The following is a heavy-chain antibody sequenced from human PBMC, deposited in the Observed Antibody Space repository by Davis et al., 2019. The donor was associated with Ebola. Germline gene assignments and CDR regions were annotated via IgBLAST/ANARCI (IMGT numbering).Heavy chain of an antibody. D-gene: IGHD3-9*01. CDR1: GFTVSSNY. Sequence: GESLKISCAASGFTVSSNYMSWVRQAPGKGLEWVSAISGSGGSTCYADSVKGRFTISRDNSKNTLYLQMNSLRAEDTAVYYCANSAPDYDILTGVGLDVWGKGTTVTVSS. CDR3: ANSAPDYDILTGVGLDV. V-gene: IGHV3-23*01. CDR2: ISGSGGST. J-gene: IGHJ6*04.